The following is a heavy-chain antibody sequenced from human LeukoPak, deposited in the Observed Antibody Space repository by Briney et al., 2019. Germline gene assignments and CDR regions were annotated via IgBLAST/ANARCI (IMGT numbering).Heavy chain of an antibody. V-gene: IGHV3-23*01. J-gene: IGHJ3*02. Sequence: GGSLRLSCAASGFTFSSYAMSWVRQAPGKGLEWVSAISGSGGSAYYADSVKGRFTISRDNSKNTLYLQMNSLRAEDTALYYCAKDRPHYYYGSGSYYAQYDAFDIWGQGTSVTVSS. CDR1: GFTFSSYA. D-gene: IGHD3-10*01. CDR2: ISGSGGSA. CDR3: AKDRPHYYYGSGSYYAQYDAFDI.